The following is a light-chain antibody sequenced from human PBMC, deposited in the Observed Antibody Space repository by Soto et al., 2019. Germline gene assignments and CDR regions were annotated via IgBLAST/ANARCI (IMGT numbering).Light chain of an antibody. CDR1: QNIDTY. CDR3: QQSDNVPRT. CDR2: SAY. V-gene: IGKV1-39*01. Sequence: DIQMTQSPSSLSASVGDRVTITCRASQNIDTYLNWYLQKPGQAPKLLIYSAYSLQSGVSPRFRGDGSGTDFTLTISSLQPEDGATYYCQQSDNVPRTFGQGTTV. J-gene: IGKJ1*01.